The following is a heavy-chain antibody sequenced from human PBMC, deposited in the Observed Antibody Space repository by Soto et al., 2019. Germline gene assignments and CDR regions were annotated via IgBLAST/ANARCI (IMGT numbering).Heavy chain of an antibody. J-gene: IGHJ6*02. Sequence: QVQLVQSGAEVQKPGSSVKVSCKAPGGTFSTYAISWVRQAPGQGLEWMGGVIPIFGTPKYEQMFQGRVTMTADESTITGYMELRSLRSEDTAVYYCARSQGGSSSLDIYYYYYYGMDVWGQGTTVTVSS. CDR1: GGTFSTYA. V-gene: IGHV1-69*01. D-gene: IGHD2-15*01. CDR2: VIPIFGTP. CDR3: ARSQGGSSSLDIYYYYYYGMDV.